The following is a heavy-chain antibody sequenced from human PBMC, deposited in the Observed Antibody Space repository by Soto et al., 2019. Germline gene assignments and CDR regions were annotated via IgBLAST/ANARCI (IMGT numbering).Heavy chain of an antibody. J-gene: IGHJ4*02. V-gene: IGHV6-1*01. CDR2: TYYRSKWYN. CDR3: ARCIGANCYYLDY. D-gene: IGHD2-15*01. CDR1: GDSVSNSNAA. Sequence: SQTLSLTCAISGDSVSNSNAAWNWIRQSPSRGLEWLGRTYYRSKWYNDYAVSVKSRIIINPDTSKNQFSLQLNSATPEDTAVYYCARCIGANCYYLDYWGQGTLVTVSS.